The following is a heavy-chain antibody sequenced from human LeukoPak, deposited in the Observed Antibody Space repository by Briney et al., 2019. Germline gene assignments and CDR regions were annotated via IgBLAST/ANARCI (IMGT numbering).Heavy chain of an antibody. D-gene: IGHD6-13*01. V-gene: IGHV3-30*04. CDR3: ARDIQQLTALGGTGGGY. CDR1: GFTFSSYA. CDR2: ISYDGSNK. J-gene: IGHJ4*02. Sequence: PGGSLRLSCAASGFTFSSYAMHWVRQAPGKGLEWVAVISYDGSNKYYADSVKGRFTISRDNSKNTLYLQMNSLRAEDTAVYYCARDIQQLTALGGTGGGYWGQGTLVTVSS.